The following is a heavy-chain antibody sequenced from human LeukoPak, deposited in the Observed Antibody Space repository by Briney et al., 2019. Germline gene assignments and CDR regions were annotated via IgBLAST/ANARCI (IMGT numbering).Heavy chain of an antibody. CDR1: GVSISSSEW. J-gene: IGHJ4*02. CDR2: IHRDGRT. D-gene: IGHD3-9*01. Sequence: PSGTLSLTCAVSGVSISSSEWWIWVRQPPGQGLEWIGEIHRDGRTRYNPSLKSRVTMSMDYSRNQFSLSVTSVTAADTAIYYCGKTDIYFNPIDYWGPGSLVTVSS. V-gene: IGHV4-4*02. CDR3: GKTDIYFNPIDY.